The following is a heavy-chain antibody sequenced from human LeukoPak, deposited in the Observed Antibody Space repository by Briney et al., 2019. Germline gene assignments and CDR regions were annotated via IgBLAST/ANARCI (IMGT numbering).Heavy chain of an antibody. V-gene: IGHV3-23*01. CDR1: GFTFSRYA. CDR2: ISGSGGST. Sequence: GGSLRLSCAASGFTFSRYAMSWVRQAPGKGLEWVSAISGSGGSTYYADSGKGRFTISRDNSKNTLYLQMNSLRAEDTAVYYCAKDFISSGGSKHNPSWFDPWGQGTLVTVSS. CDR3: AKDFISSGGSKHNPSWFDP. D-gene: IGHD2-15*01. J-gene: IGHJ5*02.